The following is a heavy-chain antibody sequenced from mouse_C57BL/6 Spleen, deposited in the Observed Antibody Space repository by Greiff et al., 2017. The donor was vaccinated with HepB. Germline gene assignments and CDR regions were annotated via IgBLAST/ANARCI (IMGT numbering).Heavy chain of an antibody. CDR3: ALITTVVATPYWYFDV. Sequence: VPLTQSVAALVHPGASFKLSFPSSGFNIHDYYIHCVTPRTEQCLEWIGRIDPEDGETKYAPKFQGKATITADTSSNTAYLQLSSLTSEDTAVYYCALITTVVATPYWYFDVWGTGTTVTVSS. V-gene: IGHV14-2*01. CDR1: GFNIHDYY. CDR2: IDPEDGET. J-gene: IGHJ1*03. D-gene: IGHD1-1*01.